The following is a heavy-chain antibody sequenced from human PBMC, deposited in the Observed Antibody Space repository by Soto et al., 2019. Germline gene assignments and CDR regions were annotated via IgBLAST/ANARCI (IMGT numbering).Heavy chain of an antibody. D-gene: IGHD1-26*01. CDR2: IYYSGST. Sequence: QLQLQESGPGLVKPSETLSLTCTVSGGSISSSSYYWGWIRQPPGKGLEWIGSIYYSGSTYYNPSLNSLVSISVDTSKNHFSLKLISVTAADTAVYYCARHDCPDGSAFDIWCHGTMVTVSS. V-gene: IGHV4-39*01. CDR3: ARHDCPDGSAFDI. CDR1: GGSISSSSYY. J-gene: IGHJ3*02.